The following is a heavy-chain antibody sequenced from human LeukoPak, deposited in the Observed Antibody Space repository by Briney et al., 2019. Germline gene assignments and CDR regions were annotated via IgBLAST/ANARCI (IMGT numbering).Heavy chain of an antibody. Sequence: PGGSLRLSCVASGFTFSDHHIDWVRQAPGKGLEWVGRSRNKVNSYTTGYAASVKDRFTISRDDSTTSLYLEMNSLKTEDTAVYFCARVWGSSNWYFDLWGRGTLVTVSS. V-gene: IGHV3-72*01. J-gene: IGHJ2*01. CDR2: SRNKVNSYTT. D-gene: IGHD2-2*01. CDR1: GFTFSDHH. CDR3: ARVWGSSNWYFDL.